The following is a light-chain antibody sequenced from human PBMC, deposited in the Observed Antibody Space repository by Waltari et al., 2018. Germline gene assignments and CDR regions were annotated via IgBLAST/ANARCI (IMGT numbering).Light chain of an antibody. CDR2: ETF. J-gene: IGLJ1*01. CDR1: SSNIGINS. V-gene: IGLV1-51*01. Sequence: QSVLTQPPSVSAAPGQMVSISCSGSSSNIGINSVSWYQKLPETAPKPLIYETFQRPTGVPPRFYGSKSGTSATLDITGLQTGDEGDYYCATWDSSLSAGVFGTGTKVTVL. CDR3: ATWDSSLSAGV.